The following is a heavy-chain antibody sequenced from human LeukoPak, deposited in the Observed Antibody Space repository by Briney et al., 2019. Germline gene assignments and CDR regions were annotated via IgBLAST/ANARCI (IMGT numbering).Heavy chain of an antibody. CDR1: GYTYTTDG. Sequence: ASVKVSCKASGYTYTTDGISWARQAPGQGLEWMGWIDTYSGKTNYAQKFQGRVTMTSDTSTSTAYMELRSLRSDDTAVYYCARDRGIAEADSFDPWGQGNLVTVSS. V-gene: IGHV1-18*01. CDR3: ARDRGIAEADSFDP. CDR2: IDTYSGKT. J-gene: IGHJ5*02. D-gene: IGHD6-13*01.